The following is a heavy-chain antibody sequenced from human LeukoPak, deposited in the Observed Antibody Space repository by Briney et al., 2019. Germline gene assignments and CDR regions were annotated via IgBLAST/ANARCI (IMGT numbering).Heavy chain of an antibody. Sequence: SETLSLTCTVSGGSINGYYWSWIRQSPGKGLESLGYIYYTGSTNYNPSLKSRVTMSVDASRNQFFLRLSSVTAADTAVYYCARARADYYGSGSYYGWFDPWGQGTLVTVSS. CDR3: ARARADYYGSGSYYGWFDP. D-gene: IGHD3-10*01. CDR2: IYYTGST. J-gene: IGHJ5*02. CDR1: GGSINGYY. V-gene: IGHV4-59*01.